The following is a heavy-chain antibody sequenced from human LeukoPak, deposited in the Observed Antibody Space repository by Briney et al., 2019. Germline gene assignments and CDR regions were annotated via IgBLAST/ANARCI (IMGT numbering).Heavy chain of an antibody. D-gene: IGHD5-18*01. CDR2: IYYSGST. Sequence: PSETLSLTCNVSGDSISSYYWSWIRQPPWKGLEWIGHIYYSGSTNYNPSLKSRVTISVDTSKNQFSLKMSSVTAADTAVYYCARNSDGYNHTTPLYYSGQGTLVTVSS. V-gene: IGHV4-59*01. CDR1: GDSISSYY. CDR3: ARNSDGYNHTTPLYY. J-gene: IGHJ4*02.